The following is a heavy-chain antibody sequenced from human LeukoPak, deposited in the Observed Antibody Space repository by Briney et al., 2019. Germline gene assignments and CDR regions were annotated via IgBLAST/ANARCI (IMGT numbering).Heavy chain of an antibody. V-gene: IGHV4-30-2*01. J-gene: IGHJ4*02. D-gene: IGHD3-10*01. CDR3: ARLLRYYFDY. CDR1: GGSISSGGYY. CDR2: IYHSGST. Sequence: SETLSLTCTVSGGSISSGGYYWSWIRQHPGKGLEWIGYIYHSGSTYYNPSLKSRVTISVDRSKNQFSLKLSSVTAADTAVYYCARLLRYYFDYWGQGTLVTVSS.